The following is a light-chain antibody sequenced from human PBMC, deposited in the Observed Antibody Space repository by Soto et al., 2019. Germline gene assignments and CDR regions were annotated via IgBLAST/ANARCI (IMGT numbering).Light chain of an antibody. V-gene: IGKV3-15*01. CDR1: QSVSNN. CDR2: GAS. Sequence: EIVMTQSPATLSVSPGERATLSCRASQSVSNNLAWYQKKPGQAPRLLIYGASTRATGIPARFSGSGSGTELTLTNSSLQAEYFAFYYCQQYNNWWTFGQGTRVDIK. J-gene: IGKJ1*01. CDR3: QQYNNWWT.